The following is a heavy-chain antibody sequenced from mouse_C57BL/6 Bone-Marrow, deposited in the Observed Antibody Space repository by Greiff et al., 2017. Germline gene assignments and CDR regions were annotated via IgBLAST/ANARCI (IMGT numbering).Heavy chain of an antibody. V-gene: IGHV1-19*01. D-gene: IGHD1-1*01. CDR3: ARGDYYGSSNWYFDV. Sequence: EVQLQQSGPVLVKPGASVKMSCKASGYTFTDYYMNWVKQSHGKSLEWIGVINPYNGGTSYNQKFKGKATLTVDKSSSTAYMELNSLTSEDSAVYYCARGDYYGSSNWYFDVWGTGTTVTVSS. J-gene: IGHJ1*03. CDR1: GYTFTDYY. CDR2: INPYNGGT.